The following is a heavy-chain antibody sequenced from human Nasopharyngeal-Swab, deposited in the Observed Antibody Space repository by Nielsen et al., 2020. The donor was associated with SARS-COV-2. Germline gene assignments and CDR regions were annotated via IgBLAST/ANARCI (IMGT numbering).Heavy chain of an antibody. CDR1: GDSISSYY. CDR2: INYSGST. CDR3: ARGSCTNGLCYRRRGFDP. J-gene: IGHJ5*02. Sequence: SETLSLTCAVSGDSISSYYWSWIRQPPGKGLEWIGYINYSGSTNYNPSLKSRVTISVDTSNNHFSLKLSSVTAADTAVYYCARGSCTNGLCYRRRGFDPWGQGTLVTVSS. V-gene: IGHV4-59*13. D-gene: IGHD2-8*01.